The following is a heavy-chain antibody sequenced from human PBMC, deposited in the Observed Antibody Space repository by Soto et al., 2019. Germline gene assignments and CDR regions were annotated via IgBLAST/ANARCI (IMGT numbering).Heavy chain of an antibody. CDR3: TASWEHIGGPTIFRPDV. V-gene: IGHV3-15*07. J-gene: IGHJ6*02. CDR2: IKSKADDVTT. Sequence: GGSLRLSCAASGFTFSNAWMNWVRQAPEKGLEWVGRIKSKADDVTTDYAAPVKGRFTISRDYSKNTLYLQMNSLKSEYTVVYYCTASWEHIGGPTIFRPDVWGQGTTVTVSS. CDR1: GFTFSNAW. D-gene: IGHD1-26*01.